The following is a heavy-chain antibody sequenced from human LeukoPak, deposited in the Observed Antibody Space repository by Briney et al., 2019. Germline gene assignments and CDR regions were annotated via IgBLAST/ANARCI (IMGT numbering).Heavy chain of an antibody. CDR2: IIPILGIA. Sequence: ASVKVSCKASGGTFSSYAISWVRQAPGQGLEWMGRIIPILGIANYAQKFQGRVTITADKSTSTAYMELSSLRSEDTAVYYCARDLCSGGSCYYGTGNWFDPWGQGTLVTVSS. V-gene: IGHV1-69*04. J-gene: IGHJ5*02. CDR3: ARDLCSGGSCYYGTGNWFDP. CDR1: GGTFSSYA. D-gene: IGHD2-15*01.